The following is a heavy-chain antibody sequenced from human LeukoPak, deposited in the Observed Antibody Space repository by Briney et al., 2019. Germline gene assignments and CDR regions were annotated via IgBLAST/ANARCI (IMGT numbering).Heavy chain of an antibody. D-gene: IGHD3-22*01. Sequence: GRSLRLSCAASDFTFNSYAMHWVRQAPGKGLEWLAVISSDGSNKYYADSVKGRFTISRDNSKNTLYLQMNSLRAEDTAVYYCARAKYYDTSGYGGYFDYWGQGTLVTVSS. CDR1: DFTFNSYA. CDR2: ISSDGSNK. V-gene: IGHV3-30*07. J-gene: IGHJ4*02. CDR3: ARAKYYDTSGYGGYFDY.